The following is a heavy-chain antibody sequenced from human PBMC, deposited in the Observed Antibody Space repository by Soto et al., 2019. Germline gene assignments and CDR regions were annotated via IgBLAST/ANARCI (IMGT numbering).Heavy chain of an antibody. CDR3: ARVDTNPLYYFYGMDV. V-gene: IGHV4-59*01. CDR2: VSDTGST. J-gene: IGHJ6*02. Sequence: SETLSLTCAVSGGSTATYYWSWIRQPPGKGLEWVGYVSDTGSTSYSPSLKSRVTLSLDMSKNQVSLQLNSVTAADTAVYYCARVDTNPLYYFYGMDVWGQGTTVTVSS. CDR1: GGSTATYY. D-gene: IGHD2-8*01.